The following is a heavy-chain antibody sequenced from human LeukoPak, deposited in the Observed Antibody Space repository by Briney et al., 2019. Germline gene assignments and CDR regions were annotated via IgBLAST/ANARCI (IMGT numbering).Heavy chain of an antibody. V-gene: IGHV4-39*07. D-gene: IGHD5-24*01. Sequence: SETLSLTCTVSGGSLSSSTYYWGWIRQPPGKGLEWIGRIYYSGSTYYNPSLKSRVTISVDTAKNQFSLKLSSVTAADTAVYYCATQGMATIREPYYFDYWGQGTLVTVSS. CDR2: IYYSGST. CDR1: GGSLSSSTYY. J-gene: IGHJ4*02. CDR3: ATQGMATIREPYYFDY.